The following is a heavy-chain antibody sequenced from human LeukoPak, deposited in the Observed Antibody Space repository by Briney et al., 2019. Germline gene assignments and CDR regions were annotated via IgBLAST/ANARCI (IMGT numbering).Heavy chain of an antibody. J-gene: IGHJ4*02. D-gene: IGHD3-16*01. V-gene: IGHV3-23*01. CDR1: GFTFDNHV. CDR2: VSGSGSTT. Sequence: QSGGSLRLSCSASGFTFDNHVMNWVRQAPGKGLEWVSNVSGSGSTTFYADSVKGRFTISRDNSRNTLSLQMNNLRAGDTAIYFCAKGVWYGGIGYFDFWGQGTPVTVSS. CDR3: AKGVWYGGIGYFDF.